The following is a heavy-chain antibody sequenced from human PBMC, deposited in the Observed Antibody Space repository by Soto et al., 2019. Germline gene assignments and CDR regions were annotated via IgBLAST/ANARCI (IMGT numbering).Heavy chain of an antibody. CDR1: GDTFRNYA. CDR3: ARARDDIRGDFRL. V-gene: IGHV1-69*11. Sequence: QGQLVQSGPEVKSLGSSVKVSCKASGDTFRNYAFSWVRQAPGQGLEWMGGIIPILGTADYAQRFQGRVTFTADESTATAYMELQSLRSEDTAGYCCARARDDIRGDFRLWGRGTLVTVSS. J-gene: IGHJ2*01. D-gene: IGHD3-22*01. CDR2: IIPILGTA.